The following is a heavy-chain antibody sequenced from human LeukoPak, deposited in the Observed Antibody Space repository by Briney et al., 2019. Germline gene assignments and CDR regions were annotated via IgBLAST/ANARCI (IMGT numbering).Heavy chain of an antibody. Sequence: GGSLRLSCAASGFTFSTYAMTWVRQAPGEGLRWVSSISSSSNYIYYADSVKGRFTISRDNAKNSLYLQMNSLRAEDTAVYYCARGTSIAATGIDYWGQGTLVTVSS. CDR1: GFTFSTYA. J-gene: IGHJ4*02. CDR3: ARGTSIAATGIDY. D-gene: IGHD6-13*01. CDR2: ISSSSNYI. V-gene: IGHV3-21*01.